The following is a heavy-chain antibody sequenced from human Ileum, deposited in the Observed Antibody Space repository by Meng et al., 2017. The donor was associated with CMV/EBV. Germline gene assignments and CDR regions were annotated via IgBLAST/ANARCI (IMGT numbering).Heavy chain of an antibody. V-gene: IGHV3-53*01. CDR3: AKNWGNDF. CDR1: GFTVSSNY. D-gene: IGHD7-27*01. CDR2: IYSSGNI. J-gene: IGHJ4*02. Sequence: GPLGESGGGWIQPGGSLRLSCAASGFTVSSNYMSWVRQAPGKGLEWVSIIYSSGNIYYADSVKGRFIISRDNSKNTLYLQMNTLRAEDTAVYYCAKNWGNDFWGQGTLVTVSS.